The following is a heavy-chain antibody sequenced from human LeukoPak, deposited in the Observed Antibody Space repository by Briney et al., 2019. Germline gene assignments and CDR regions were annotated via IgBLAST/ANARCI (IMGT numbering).Heavy chain of an antibody. J-gene: IGHJ4*02. D-gene: IGHD2/OR15-2a*01. CDR3: TTILFY. Sequence: GGSLRLSCAASGFTFSDSALHWVRQASGKGLEWVGRIRSKANSYATAYDASVKGRFTISRDDSKDAAYLQMNSLKTEDTAVYYCTTILFYWGQGTLVTVSS. V-gene: IGHV3-73*01. CDR1: GFTFSDSA. CDR2: IRSKANSYAT.